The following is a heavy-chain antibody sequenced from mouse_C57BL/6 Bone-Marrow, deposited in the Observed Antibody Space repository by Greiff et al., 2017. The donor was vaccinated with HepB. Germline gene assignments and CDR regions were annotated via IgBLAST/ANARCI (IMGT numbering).Heavy chain of an antibody. CDR1: GFSFNTYA. Sequence: EVQLVESGGGLVQPKGSLKLSCAASGFSFNTYAMNWVRQAPGKGLEWVARIRSKSNNYATYYADSVKDRFTISRDDSESMLYLHMNNLKTEDTAMYYCVRQEYYGSYWYFDVWGTGTTVTVSS. D-gene: IGHD1-1*01. CDR3: VRQEYYGSYWYFDV. J-gene: IGHJ1*03. V-gene: IGHV10-1*01. CDR2: IRSKSNNYAT.